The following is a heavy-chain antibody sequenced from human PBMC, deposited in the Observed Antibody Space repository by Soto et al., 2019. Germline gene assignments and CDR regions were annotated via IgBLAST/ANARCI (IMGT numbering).Heavy chain of an antibody. CDR3: PYGSGSYARKNYYYYMDV. J-gene: IGHJ6*03. CDR1: GFTFSSYA. D-gene: IGHD3-10*01. V-gene: IGHV3-23*01. Sequence: GGSLRLSCAASGFTFSSYAMSWVRQAPGKGLEWVSAISGSGGSTYYADSVKGRFTISRDNSKNTLYLQMNSLRAEDTAVYYCPYGSGSYARKNYYYYMDVWGKGTTVTVSS. CDR2: ISGSGGST.